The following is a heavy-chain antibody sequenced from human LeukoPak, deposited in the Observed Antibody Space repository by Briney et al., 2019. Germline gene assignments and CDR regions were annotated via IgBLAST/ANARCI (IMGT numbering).Heavy chain of an antibody. CDR3: GRVQQYDVFDY. CDR2: ISSSGSTI. D-gene: IGHD3-16*01. Sequence: GGSLRLSCAAAGFTFSYYYMSWIRQAPGKGLGWVTYISSSGSTIYYPDFVKGRFTISRDTTRTSLYLQMNMPRAEDTTFYYCGRVQQYDVFDYWGQGTLVTVSS. J-gene: IGHJ4*02. CDR1: GFTFSYYY. V-gene: IGHV3-11*01.